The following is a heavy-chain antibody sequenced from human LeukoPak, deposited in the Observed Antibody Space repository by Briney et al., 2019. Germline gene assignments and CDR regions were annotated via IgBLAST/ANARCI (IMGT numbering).Heavy chain of an antibody. CDR2: INHSGST. CDR1: ARSFSGYY. Sequence: SQTLSLTSVVYARSFSGYYWTCVSRPQEKGLEWIGEINHSGSTNYNPSIKSRVTISVDTSKNQFSLKLSSVTAADPAVYYCASPTSYCSSSSCWDAFDIWGQGTTVTAS. V-gene: IGHV4-34*01. D-gene: IGHD2-2*01. CDR3: ASPTSYCSSSSCWDAFDI. J-gene: IGHJ3*02.